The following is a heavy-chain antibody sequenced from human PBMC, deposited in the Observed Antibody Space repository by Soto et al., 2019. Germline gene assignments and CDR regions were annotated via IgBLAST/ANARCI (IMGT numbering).Heavy chain of an antibody. CDR2: ISAYNGNT. V-gene: IGHV1-18*01. Sequence: QVQLVQSGAEVKKPGASVKVSCKASGYTFTSYGIGWVRQAPGQGLEWMGWISAYNGNTNYAQKLQGRVTMTTDTSTSTAYMELRSLRSDDTAVYYCARGIEDIVVVVDATLGHYYGMDVWGQGTTVTVSS. D-gene: IGHD2-15*01. CDR3: ARGIEDIVVVVDATLGHYYGMDV. CDR1: GYTFTSYG. J-gene: IGHJ6*02.